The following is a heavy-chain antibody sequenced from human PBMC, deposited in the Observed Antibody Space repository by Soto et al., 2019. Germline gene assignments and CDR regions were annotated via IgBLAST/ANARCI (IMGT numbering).Heavy chain of an antibody. CDR3: VIEYCSGGAPCTGLYYVDV. J-gene: IGHJ6*03. D-gene: IGHD2-15*01. CDR1: GFTISSYD. Sequence: EVQLVESGGGLAQPGGSLRLSCAASGFTISSYDMHWVRQVTGKGLEWVSAIGVGGETYQPGFAKGRFTISRDDVRNSVHLQMNSLTVGDTAVYFCVIEYCSGGAPCTGLYYVDVWGKGTTVTVS. CDR2: IGVGGET. V-gene: IGHV3-13*01.